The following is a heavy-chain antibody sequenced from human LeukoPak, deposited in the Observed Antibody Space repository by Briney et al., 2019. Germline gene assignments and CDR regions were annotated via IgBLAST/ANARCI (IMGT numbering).Heavy chain of an antibody. D-gene: IGHD5-24*01. CDR3: AKDGEDGYNLEAY. CDR2: ISGSGGST. Sequence: PGGSLRLSCAASGFTFDDYAMHWVRQVPGKGLEWVSAISGSGGSTYYADSVKGRFTISRDNSKNTLYLQMNSLRAEDTAVYYCAKDGEDGYNLEAYWGQGTLVTVSS. CDR1: GFTFDDYA. J-gene: IGHJ4*02. V-gene: IGHV3-23*01.